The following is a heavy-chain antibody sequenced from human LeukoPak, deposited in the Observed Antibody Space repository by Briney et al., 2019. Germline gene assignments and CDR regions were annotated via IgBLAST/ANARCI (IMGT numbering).Heavy chain of an antibody. J-gene: IGHJ3*02. CDR1: GFTFSDYY. V-gene: IGHV3-11*05. Sequence: GGSLRLSCAASGFTFSDYYMSWVRQPPGKGLEWVSYISGSTTYTNYADSVRGRFTISRDNSKNSLYLQMNSLRAEDTAVYYCARDREVVAFDIWGQGTMVTVSS. CDR3: ARDREVVAFDI. D-gene: IGHD2-15*01. CDR2: ISGSTTYT.